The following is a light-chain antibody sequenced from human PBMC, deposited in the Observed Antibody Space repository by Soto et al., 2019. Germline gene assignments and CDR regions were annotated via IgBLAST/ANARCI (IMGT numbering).Light chain of an antibody. V-gene: IGKV3D-11*02. CDR2: DTS. CDR1: QSVGRY. CDR3: QQRYNWPLT. J-gene: IGKJ4*01. Sequence: EIVLTQSPATLSLSPGERATLSCRASQSVGRYLAWYQQKPGQALRLLIYDTSNRATGVPARFSGSGPGTDLTLTISSLEPEDSAVYYCQQRYNWPLTFGGGTKVEIK.